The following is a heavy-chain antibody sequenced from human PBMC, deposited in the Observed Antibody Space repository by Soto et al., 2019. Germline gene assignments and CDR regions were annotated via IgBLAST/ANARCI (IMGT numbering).Heavy chain of an antibody. J-gene: IGHJ4*02. CDR1: GFTFSSYA. V-gene: IGHV3-23*01. Sequence: GGSLRLSCAASGFTFSSYAMSWVRQAPGKGLEWVSAISGSGGSTYYADSVKGRFTISRDNSKNTLYLQMNSLRAEDRAVYYCAKDRDFCIGGSCLFIRDRRYSAGFDYWGQGTLVTVSS. CDR3: AKDRDFCIGGSCLFIRDRRYSAGFDY. D-gene: IGHD2-15*01. CDR2: ISGSGGST.